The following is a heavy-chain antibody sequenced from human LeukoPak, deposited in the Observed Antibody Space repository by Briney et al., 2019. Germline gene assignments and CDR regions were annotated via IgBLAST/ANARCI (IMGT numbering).Heavy chain of an antibody. V-gene: IGHV1-69*05. D-gene: IGHD7-27*01. CDR2: IIPIFGTA. CDR1: GGTFSSYA. Sequence: SVKVSCKASGGTFSSYAISWVRQAPGQGPEWMGGIIPIFGTANYAQKFQGRVTITTDESTSTAYMELSSLRSEDTAVYYCARGGSGDYYYYYGMDVWGQGTTVTVSS. CDR3: ARGGSGDYYYYYGMDV. J-gene: IGHJ6*02.